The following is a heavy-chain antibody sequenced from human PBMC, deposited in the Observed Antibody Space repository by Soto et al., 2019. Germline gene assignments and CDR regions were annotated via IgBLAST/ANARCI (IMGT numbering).Heavy chain of an antibody. V-gene: IGHV4-31*03. CDR1: GVSISSGGYY. CDR3: ARVPDY. CDR2: IYYSGST. J-gene: IGHJ4*02. Sequence: TLSLTCTVSGVSISSGGYYWSWIRQHPGKCLEWIGYIYYSGSTYXXPSLKSRVXISVDTSKNQFXLKLSXVTAADTAVYYCARVPDYWRQGTLVTVSS.